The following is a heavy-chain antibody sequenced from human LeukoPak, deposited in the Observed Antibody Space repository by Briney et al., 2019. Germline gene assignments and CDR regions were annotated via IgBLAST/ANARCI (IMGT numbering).Heavy chain of an antibody. D-gene: IGHD2-21*02. CDR2: IKSKTDGGTT. CDR1: GFTFSNAR. V-gene: IGHV3-15*01. Sequence: GGSLRLSCAASGFTFSNARMSWVRQAPGKGLEWVGRIKSKTDGGTTDYAAPVKGRFTISRDDSKNTLYLQMNSLKTEDTAVYYCTTIVVVTAGDYWGQGTLVTVSS. J-gene: IGHJ4*02. CDR3: TTIVVVTAGDY.